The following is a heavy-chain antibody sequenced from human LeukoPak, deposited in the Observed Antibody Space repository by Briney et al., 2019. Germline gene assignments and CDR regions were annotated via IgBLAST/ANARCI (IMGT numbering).Heavy chain of an antibody. D-gene: IGHD7-27*01. J-gene: IGHJ3*02. CDR3: ARGNWDHDAFDI. CDR1: GGSISSDIYS. Sequence: PSETLSLTCAVSGGSISSDIYSWSWIRQPPGKGLEWIGYIYHSGSTYYNPSLKSRVTISVDRSKNQFSLKLSSVTAADTAVYYCARGNWDHDAFDIWGQGTMVTVSS. CDR2: IYHSGST. V-gene: IGHV4-30-2*01.